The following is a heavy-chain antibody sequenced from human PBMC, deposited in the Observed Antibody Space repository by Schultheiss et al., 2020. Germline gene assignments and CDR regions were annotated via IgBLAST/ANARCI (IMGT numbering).Heavy chain of an antibody. CDR3: ARGSSAVAGDY. CDR1: GSTFTGYY. Sequence: ASVKVSCKASGSTFTGYYMHWVRQAPGQGLEWMGWMNPNSGNTGYAQKFQGRVTMTRNTSISTAYMELSSLRSEDTAVYYCARGSSAVAGDYWGQGTLVTVSS. V-gene: IGHV1-8*02. J-gene: IGHJ4*02. D-gene: IGHD6-19*01. CDR2: MNPNSGNT.